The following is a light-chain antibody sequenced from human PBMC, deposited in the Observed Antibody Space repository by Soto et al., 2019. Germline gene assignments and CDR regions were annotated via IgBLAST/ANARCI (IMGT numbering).Light chain of an antibody. V-gene: IGKV3-15*01. CDR1: QSVSSN. CDR2: GAS. CDR3: HYYDKWPPGT. J-gene: IGKJ1*01. Sequence: EILMTQSPATLCVSPGERATVSFRASQSVSSNLAWYQQKPGQAPRLLIYGASTRATGIPARFSGSGSGTEFTLTISSLQPEDFAVYYCHYYDKWPPGTFGQGTKVDIK.